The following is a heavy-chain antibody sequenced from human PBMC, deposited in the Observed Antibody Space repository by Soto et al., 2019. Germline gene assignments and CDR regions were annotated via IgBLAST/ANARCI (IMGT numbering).Heavy chain of an antibody. J-gene: IGHJ6*02. V-gene: IGHV5-51*01. Sequence: GESLKLSCKGSGYRFTRYWIGWVRQMPGKGLEWMGIIYPGDSDTRYSPSFQGQVTISPDKSISTAYLQWSSLKASDTAMYYCASTGRQLLWFGESFYHYGMEVWGQGTTVTVSS. CDR3: ASTGRQLLWFGESFYHYGMEV. CDR2: IYPGDSDT. CDR1: GYRFTRYW. D-gene: IGHD3-10*01.